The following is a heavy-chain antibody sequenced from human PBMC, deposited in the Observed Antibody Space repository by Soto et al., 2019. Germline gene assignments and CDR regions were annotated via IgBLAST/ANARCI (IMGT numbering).Heavy chain of an antibody. J-gene: IGHJ3*02. CDR2: IYYSGST. CDR1: GGSISSGDYY. D-gene: IGHD3-9*01. CDR3: ARDQGTELRNYDILTGYSLAFDI. V-gene: IGHV4-30-4*01. Sequence: LSLTCTVSGGSISSGDYYWSWIRQPPGKGLEWIGYIYYSGSTYYNPSLKSRVTISVDASKNQFSLKLSSVTAADTAVYYCARDQGTELRNYDILTGYSLAFDIWGQGTMVTVSS.